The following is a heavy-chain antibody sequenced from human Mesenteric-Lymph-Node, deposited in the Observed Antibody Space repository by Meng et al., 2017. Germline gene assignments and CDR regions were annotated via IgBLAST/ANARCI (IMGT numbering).Heavy chain of an antibody. CDR3: ARDYRERTFYASNDYYRQVIWFDP. J-gene: IGHJ5*02. V-gene: IGHV1-2*02. D-gene: IGHD2/OR15-2a*01. CDR1: GYTFTDYY. CDR2: INLKSGDT. Sequence: ASVKVSCKSSGYTFTDYYLHWLRQAPGQGLEWMGWINLKSGDTYSGQSFQGRVTMTRDTSITTAYMELTGLRSGDTAIYYCARDYRERTFYASNDYYRQVIWFDPWGQGTLVTVSS.